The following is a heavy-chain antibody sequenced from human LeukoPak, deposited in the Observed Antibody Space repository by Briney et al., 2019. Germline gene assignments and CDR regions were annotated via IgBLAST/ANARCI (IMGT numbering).Heavy chain of an antibody. CDR1: GFSFSRYG. Sequence: GSLRLSCAASGFSFSRYGMHWVRQAPGKGLEWVAYIQYDGSNEQYANSVKGRFSISRDSSKNTLYLQMNSLRAEDTAVYYCARVGGIYCSGGSCYLGSYYFDYWGQGTLVTVSS. CDR3: ARVGGIYCSGGSCYLGSYYFDY. CDR2: IQYDGSNE. D-gene: IGHD2-15*01. V-gene: IGHV3-30*02. J-gene: IGHJ4*02.